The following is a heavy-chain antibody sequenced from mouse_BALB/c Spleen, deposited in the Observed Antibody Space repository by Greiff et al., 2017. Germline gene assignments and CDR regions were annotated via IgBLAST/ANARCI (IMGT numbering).Heavy chain of an antibody. CDR1: GYTFTSYV. Sequence: VQLKESGPELVKPGASVKMSCKASGYTFTSYVMHWVKQKPGQGLEWIGYINPYNDGTKYNEKFKGKATLTSDKSSSTAYMELSSLTSEDSAVYYCARNYGSSYVAWFAYWGQGTLVTVSA. V-gene: IGHV1-14*01. D-gene: IGHD1-1*01. CDR3: ARNYGSSYVAWFAY. J-gene: IGHJ3*01. CDR2: INPYNDGT.